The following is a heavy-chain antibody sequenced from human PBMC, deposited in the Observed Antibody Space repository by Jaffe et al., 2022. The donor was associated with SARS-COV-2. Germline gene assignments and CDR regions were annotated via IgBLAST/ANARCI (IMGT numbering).Heavy chain of an antibody. CDR2: VNQDESVK. D-gene: IGHD1-26*01. CDR1: GFTFRSNW. Sequence: EVQLVESGGGLVQPGGFLRLSCAASGFTFRSNWMSWVRQAPGKGLEWVANVNQDESVKNYVGSVKGRFTILRDNARNSLYLEMNSLRVEDTAMYYCARDAVGAPPEDHWGQGTLVTVSS. CDR3: ARDAVGAPPEDH. J-gene: IGHJ4*02. V-gene: IGHV3-7*01.